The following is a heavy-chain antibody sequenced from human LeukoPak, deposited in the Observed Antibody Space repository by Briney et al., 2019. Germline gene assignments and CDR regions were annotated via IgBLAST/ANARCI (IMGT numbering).Heavy chain of an antibody. CDR1: GFTFSSYE. CDR2: ISSGGSTI. D-gene: IGHD7-27*01. CDR3: AWGRSKRIDY. V-gene: IGHV3-48*03. J-gene: IGHJ4*02. Sequence: GGSLRLSCEASGFTFSSYEMNWVRQAPGKGLEWVSYISSGGSTIHYADSLKGRFTISRDNAKNSLYLQINGLRAEDTAVYYCAWGRSKRIDYWGQGTLVTVSS.